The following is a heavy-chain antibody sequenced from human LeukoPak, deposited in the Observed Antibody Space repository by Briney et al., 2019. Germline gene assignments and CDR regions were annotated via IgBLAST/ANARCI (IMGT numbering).Heavy chain of an antibody. Sequence: GASVKVSCKASGYTFTSYAMHWVRQAPGQKLEWMGWINAGNGNTKYSQKFQGRVTITRDTSASTAYMELSSLRSEDTAVYYCARGGDIQPLWTSVGAMDVWGQGTTVTVSS. J-gene: IGHJ6*02. CDR1: GYTFTSYA. CDR2: INAGNGNT. CDR3: ARGGDIQPLWTSVGAMDV. V-gene: IGHV1-3*01. D-gene: IGHD2-15*01.